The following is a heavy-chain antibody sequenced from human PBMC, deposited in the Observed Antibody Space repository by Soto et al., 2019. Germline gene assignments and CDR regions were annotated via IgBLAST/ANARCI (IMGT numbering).Heavy chain of an antibody. D-gene: IGHD2-15*01. V-gene: IGHV3-49*03. CDR2: IRSKAYGGTT. Sequence: GGSLRLSCAASGFTFGDYAMSWFRQAPGKGLEWVGFIRSKAYGGTTEYAASVKGRFTISRDDSKSIAYLQMNSLKTEDTAVYYCTRGSRDCSGGSCYFVRHSLEPWGHANLVTVSS. CDR3: TRGSRDCSGGSCYFVRHSLEP. J-gene: IGHJ5*02. CDR1: GFTFGDYA.